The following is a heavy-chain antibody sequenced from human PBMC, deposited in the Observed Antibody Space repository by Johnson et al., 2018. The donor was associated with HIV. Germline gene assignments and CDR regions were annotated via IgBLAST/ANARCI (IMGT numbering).Heavy chain of an antibody. V-gene: IGHV3-30*04. D-gene: IGHD3-3*01. CDR2: ISYDGSNK. Sequence: QVHLVESGGGVVQPGRSLRLSCAASGFTFSSYAMHWVRQAPGQGLEWVAVISYDGSNKYYADSVKGRFTISRDNSKNTLYLQMNSLRAEDTAVYYCARGDFWSGYPDAFDIWGQGTMVTVSS. CDR3: ARGDFWSGYPDAFDI. CDR1: GFTFSSYA. J-gene: IGHJ3*02.